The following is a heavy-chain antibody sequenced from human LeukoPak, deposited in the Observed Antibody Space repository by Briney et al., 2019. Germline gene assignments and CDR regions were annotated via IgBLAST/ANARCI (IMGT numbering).Heavy chain of an antibody. D-gene: IGHD1-1*01. CDR2: IFTSGTT. V-gene: IGHV4-4*07. CDR3: ARGYEGYYYYYGLDV. CDR1: GGSVRSYS. Sequence: SETLSLTCTVSGGSVRSYSWSWIRQPAGQGLEWIGRIFTSGTTNYNPSLKSRVTMSVDTSKNQFSLNLSSMTAADTALYYCARGYEGYYYYYGLDVWGQGTTVTVSS. J-gene: IGHJ6*02.